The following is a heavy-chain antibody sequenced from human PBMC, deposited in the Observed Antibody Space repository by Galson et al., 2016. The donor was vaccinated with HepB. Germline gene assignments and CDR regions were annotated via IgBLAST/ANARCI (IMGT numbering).Heavy chain of an antibody. J-gene: IGHJ4*02. D-gene: IGHD6-19*01. CDR3: AMKQGFVARRGDSFDY. Sequence: SLRLSCAASGFTFSAFALNWVRQTPGKGLEWVARIGISDYDRRYADSVRGRFTISSDNFKDISYLEMKGLRAEDTALYYCAMKQGFVARRGDSFDYWGQGTLVTVSS. V-gene: IGHV3-23*05. CDR1: GFTFSAFA. CDR2: IGISDYDR.